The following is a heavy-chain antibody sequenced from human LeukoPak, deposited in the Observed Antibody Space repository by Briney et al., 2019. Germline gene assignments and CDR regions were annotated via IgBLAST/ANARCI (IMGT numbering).Heavy chain of an antibody. CDR3: AKRQQLVQWLVQN. CDR2: IRYDGSNK. Sequence: GGSLRLSCAASGFTFSTYGMHWVRQAPGKGLEWVAFIRYDGSNKYYADSVKGRFTISRDNSKNTLYLQMNSLRAEDTAVYYCAKRQQLVQWLVQNWGQGTLVTVSS. V-gene: IGHV3-30*02. CDR1: GFTFSTYG. J-gene: IGHJ4*02. D-gene: IGHD6-19*01.